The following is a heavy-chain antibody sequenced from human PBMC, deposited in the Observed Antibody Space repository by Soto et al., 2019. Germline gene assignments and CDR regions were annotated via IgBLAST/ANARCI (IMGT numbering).Heavy chain of an antibody. CDR1: GFTFSSYG. V-gene: IGHV3-30*18. J-gene: IGHJ6*02. CDR3: AKDLEEPLRPYYDILTGYYNRSFYYYYGMDV. CDR2: ISYDGSNK. D-gene: IGHD3-9*01. Sequence: TGGSLRLSCAASGFTFSSYGMHWVRQAPGKGLEWVAVISYDGSNKYYADSVKGRFTISRDNSKNTLYLQMNGLRAEDTAVYYCAKDLEEPLRPYYDILTGYYNRSFYYYYGMDVWGQGTTVTVSS.